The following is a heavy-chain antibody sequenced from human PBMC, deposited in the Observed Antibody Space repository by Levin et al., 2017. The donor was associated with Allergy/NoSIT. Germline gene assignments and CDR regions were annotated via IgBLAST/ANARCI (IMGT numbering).Heavy chain of an antibody. D-gene: IGHD2-15*01. Sequence: GESLKISCAGSGFTLSDSAMSWVRQAPGEGLVWVSGISDSGASTYYADSVKGRFTISRDISTNRVFLQMNSLSAEDTALYYCARGSYGSGGTCYSRLGYWGQGILVTVSS. V-gene: IGHV3-23*01. CDR1: GFTLSDSA. CDR3: ARGSYGSGGTCYSRLGY. CDR2: ISDSGAST. J-gene: IGHJ4*02.